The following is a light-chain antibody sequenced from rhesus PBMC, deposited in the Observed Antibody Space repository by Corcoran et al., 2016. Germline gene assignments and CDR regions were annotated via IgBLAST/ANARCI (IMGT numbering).Light chain of an antibody. V-gene: IGKV2S20*01. CDR2: EVS. CDR1: QSLLDSEDGNTY. Sequence: DIVMTQTPLSLPVTPGEPASISCRSSQSLLDSEDGNTYLEWYLQKPGPSPQPLIYEVSNRAFGFPERVRGRGSENELTLKISRVEAEDVGVYYGMQGREYPLTFGGGTKVEIK. CDR3: MQGREYPLT. J-gene: IGKJ4*01.